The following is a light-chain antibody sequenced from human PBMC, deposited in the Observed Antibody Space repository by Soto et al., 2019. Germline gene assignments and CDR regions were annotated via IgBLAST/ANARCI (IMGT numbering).Light chain of an antibody. CDR1: QSISDT. CDR3: QQYNNWPWT. V-gene: IGKV3-15*01. Sequence: EIVMTQAPATLSVSRGGRATLPSRASQSISDTLAWYQQKPGQAPRLLIYSASRRATGFPGRFSGSGSGTDFTLTISSLQSEDLAVYYCQQYNNWPWTFGQGTKVDIK. CDR2: SAS. J-gene: IGKJ1*01.